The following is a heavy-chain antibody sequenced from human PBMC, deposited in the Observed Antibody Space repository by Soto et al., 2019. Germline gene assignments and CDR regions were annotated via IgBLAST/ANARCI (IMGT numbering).Heavy chain of an antibody. CDR2: MNPNSGNT. Sequence: QVQLVQSGAEVKKPGASVKVSCKASGYTFTSYDINWVRQATGQGLEWMGWMNPNSGNTGYAQKFQGRVTMTRNTXXSTAYMELSSLRSEDTAVYYCARERSIAAAGSLGYWGQGTLVTVSS. D-gene: IGHD6-13*01. CDR3: ARERSIAAAGSLGY. V-gene: IGHV1-8*01. CDR1: GYTFTSYD. J-gene: IGHJ4*02.